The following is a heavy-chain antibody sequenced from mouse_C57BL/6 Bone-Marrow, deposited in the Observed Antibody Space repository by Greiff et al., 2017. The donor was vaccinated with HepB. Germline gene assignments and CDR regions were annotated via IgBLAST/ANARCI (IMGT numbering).Heavy chain of an antibody. D-gene: IGHD1-1*01. J-gene: IGHJ1*03. CDR2: INPYNGDT. CDR3: ARGDYGSSYDWYFDV. Sequence: DVKLQESGPELVKPGDSVKISCKASGYSFTGYFMNWVMQSHGKSLEWIGRINPYNGDTFYNQKFKGKATLTVDKSSSTAHMELRSLTSEDSAVYYCARGDYGSSYDWYFDVWGTGTTVTVSS. V-gene: IGHV1-20*01. CDR1: GYSFTGYF.